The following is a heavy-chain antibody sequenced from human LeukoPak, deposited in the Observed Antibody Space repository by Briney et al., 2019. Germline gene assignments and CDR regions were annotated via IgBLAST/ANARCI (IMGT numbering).Heavy chain of an antibody. J-gene: IGHJ4*02. CDR2: ISSGSSTI. D-gene: IGHD3-22*01. CDR1: GFIFSNYN. V-gene: IGHV3-48*02. CDR3: AREPPGDYDTSGYYYAHFDC. Sequence: GGSLRLSCAASGFIFSNYNMNWVRQAPGQGLEWISYISSGSSTIYYAGSVRGRFTISRDNAKNSLYLQMNSLTDEDTAVYYCAREPPGDYDTSGYYYAHFDCWGQGTLVTVSS.